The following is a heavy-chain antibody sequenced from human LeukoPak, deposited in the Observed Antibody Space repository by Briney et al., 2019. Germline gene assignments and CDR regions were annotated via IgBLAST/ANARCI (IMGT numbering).Heavy chain of an antibody. Sequence: GGSLRLSCAASGFTFSDYNMNWVRQAPGKGLEWISYISGGSGTIYYADSVKGRFTISRDNSKNTLYLQMNSLRAEDTAVYYCAKLKEGVVPAARGYNWFDPWGQGTLVTVSS. CDR2: ISGGSGTI. CDR3: AKLKEGVVPAARGYNWFDP. CDR1: GFTFSDYN. D-gene: IGHD2-2*01. J-gene: IGHJ5*02. V-gene: IGHV3-23*01.